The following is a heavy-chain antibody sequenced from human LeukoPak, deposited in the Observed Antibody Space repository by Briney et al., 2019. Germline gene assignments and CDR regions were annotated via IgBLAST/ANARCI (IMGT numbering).Heavy chain of an antibody. D-gene: IGHD6-6*01. CDR1: GASFISYY. V-gene: IGHV4-4*07. CDR2: IYTSRNT. J-gene: IGHJ4*02. CDR3: ARDLEAARYFDN. Sequence: SETPSLTCTVSGASFISYYWTWIRQPAGKGLEWIGRIYTSRNTNYNPSLKSLVTMSVDTSKNQFSLKLTSVTAADTAVYYCARDLEAARYFDNWGQGTLVTVSS.